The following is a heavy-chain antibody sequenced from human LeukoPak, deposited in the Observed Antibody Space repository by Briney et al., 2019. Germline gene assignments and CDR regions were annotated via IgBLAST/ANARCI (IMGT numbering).Heavy chain of an antibody. CDR2: ISGTGGST. Sequence: GGSLRLSCAASGFTFSTYAVTWVRQAPGKGLEWVSTISGTGGSTYYADSVKGRFTISRDNSKNTLYLQMSSLRAEDTAVYYCAKDRGRYYDSSGFYWGYYFDSWGQGILVTVST. V-gene: IGHV3-23*01. J-gene: IGHJ4*02. CDR1: GFTFSTYA. CDR3: AKDRGRYYDSSGFYWGYYFDS. D-gene: IGHD3-22*01.